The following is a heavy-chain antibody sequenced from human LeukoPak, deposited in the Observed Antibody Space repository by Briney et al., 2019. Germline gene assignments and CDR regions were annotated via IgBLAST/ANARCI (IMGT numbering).Heavy chain of an antibody. CDR1: GFTFSTYE. J-gene: IGHJ3*01. V-gene: IGHV3-48*03. CDR2: IVGSGATI. CDR3: VRFSSTWYSSFDL. D-gene: IGHD2-2*01. Sequence: GGSLILSCAASGFTFSTYEMNWVRQAPGKGLEWVSYIVGSGATISYADSVKGRFTTSRDNAKNSLYLQMSSLRAEDTALYYCVRFSSTWYSSFDLWGQGTMVTVSS.